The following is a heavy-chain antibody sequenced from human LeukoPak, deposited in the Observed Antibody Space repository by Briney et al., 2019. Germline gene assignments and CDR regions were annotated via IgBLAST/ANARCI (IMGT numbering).Heavy chain of an antibody. D-gene: IGHD2/OR15-2a*01. CDR2: ITSSNNYI. Sequence: GGSLRLSCAASGFTFSSYSMNWVRQAPGKGLEWVASITSSNNYIYYGDSVKGRFTISRDDAKNSLFLQMNSLRAEDTATYYCARGEFGDYYYFYMDVWGKGTTVTVSS. J-gene: IGHJ6*03. V-gene: IGHV3-21*01. CDR1: GFTFSSYS. CDR3: ARGEFGDYYYFYMDV.